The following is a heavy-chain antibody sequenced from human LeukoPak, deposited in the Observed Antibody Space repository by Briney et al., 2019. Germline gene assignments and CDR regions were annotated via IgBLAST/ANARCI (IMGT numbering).Heavy chain of an antibody. V-gene: IGHV1-24*01. Sequence: ASVKVSCKVFGYTLIELSMHWVRQAPGKGLEWMGGFDPEDGETIYAQKFQGRVTMTEDTSTNTAYMELSSLRSEDTAVYYCATDGVAVIWSRREIVAYALDIWGQGTMVTVSS. CDR2: FDPEDGET. J-gene: IGHJ3*02. D-gene: IGHD3-3*01. CDR3: ATDGVAVIWSRREIVAYALDI. CDR1: GYTLIELS.